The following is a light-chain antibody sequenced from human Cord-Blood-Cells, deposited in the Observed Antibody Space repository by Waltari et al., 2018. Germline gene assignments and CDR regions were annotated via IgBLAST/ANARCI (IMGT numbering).Light chain of an antibody. CDR2: AAS. V-gene: IGKV1-39*01. CDR3: QQSYSTPQVT. Sequence: DIQMTQSPSSLSAFVGDRVTITCRASQSISSYLNWYQQKPGKAPKLLIYAASSLQSGVPSRFSGSGSGTDFTLTISSLQPEDFATYYCQQSYSTPQVTFGGGTKVEIK. CDR1: QSISSY. J-gene: IGKJ4*01.